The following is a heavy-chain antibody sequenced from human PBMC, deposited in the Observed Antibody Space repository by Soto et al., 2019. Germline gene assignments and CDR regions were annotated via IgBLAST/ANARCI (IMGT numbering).Heavy chain of an antibody. D-gene: IGHD4-4*01. CDR1: GVSINSGGYY. Sequence: QPQLQESGPGLVKPSETLSLTCSVSGVSINSGGYYWVWFRQPAGKGLQWIGSFYDGGATYYNLSFKPRVTIFADTSNNQFSLRLTSVTAADTAVYYCARRHLTVPPLWGQGTLVTVSS. V-gene: IGHV4-39*01. J-gene: IGHJ4*02. CDR3: ARRHLTVPPL. CDR2: FYDGGAT.